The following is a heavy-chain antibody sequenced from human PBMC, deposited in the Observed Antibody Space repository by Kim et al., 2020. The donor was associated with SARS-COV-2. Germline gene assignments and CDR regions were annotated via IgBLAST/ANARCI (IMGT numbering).Heavy chain of an antibody. V-gene: IGHV1-69*13. J-gene: IGHJ6*02. CDR3: ARATTPGSSWNYYYYGMDV. D-gene: IGHD6-13*01. CDR1: GGTFSSYA. CDR2: IIPIFGTA. Sequence: SVKVSCKASGGTFSSYAISWVRQAPGQGLEWMGGIIPIFGTANYAQKFQGRVTITADESTSTAYMELSSLRSEDTAVYYCARATTPGSSWNYYYYGMDVWGQGTTVTVSS.